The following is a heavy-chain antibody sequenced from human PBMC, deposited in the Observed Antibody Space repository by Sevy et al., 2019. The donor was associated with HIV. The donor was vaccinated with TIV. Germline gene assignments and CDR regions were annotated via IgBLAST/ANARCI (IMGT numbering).Heavy chain of an antibody. D-gene: IGHD3-3*01. J-gene: IGHJ4*02. Sequence: GGSLRLSCTTSGFTFGDYAMNWVRQAPGKGLEWVAFIKSKAQGGTIDHAASVKGRFTISRDDSRGIAYLEMNNLKIGDSAVYYCTRWSGGQSIVDHWGQGTLVTVSS. CDR3: TRWSGGQSIVDH. V-gene: IGHV3-49*04. CDR1: GFTFGDYA. CDR2: IKSKAQGGTI.